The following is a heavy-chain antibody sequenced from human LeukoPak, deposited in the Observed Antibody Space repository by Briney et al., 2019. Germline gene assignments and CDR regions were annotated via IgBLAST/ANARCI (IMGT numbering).Heavy chain of an antibody. V-gene: IGHV4-39*07. J-gene: IGHJ4*02. D-gene: IGHD6-13*01. CDR1: GGSIISSSYY. CDR3: ARVDVGSSWEYYFDY. Sequence: EPLSLPCPVSGGSIISSSYYWGWIRQPPGQGLAWTGSIYYSGSTYYNPSLNSPATTSVDTTKHHFSLKMSSGTAADTAVYYCARVDVGSSWEYYFDYWGQGTLVTVSS. CDR2: IYYSGST.